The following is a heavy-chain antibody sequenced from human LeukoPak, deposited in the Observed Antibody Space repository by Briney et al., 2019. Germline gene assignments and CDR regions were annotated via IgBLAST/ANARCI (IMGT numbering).Heavy chain of an antibody. CDR3: ARYYYYGMDV. CDR1: GGSLSGDY. CDR2: INHSGST. J-gene: IGHJ6*02. V-gene: IGHV4-34*01. Sequence: SETLSLTCAVYGGSLSGDYWSWIRQPPGKGLEWIGEINHSGSTNYNPSLKSRVTISVDTSKNQFSLKLSSVTAADTAVYYCARYYYYGMDVWGQGTTVTVSS.